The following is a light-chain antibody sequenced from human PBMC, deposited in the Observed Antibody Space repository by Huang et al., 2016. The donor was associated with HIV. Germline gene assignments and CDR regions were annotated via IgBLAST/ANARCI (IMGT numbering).Light chain of an antibody. CDR3: QQYNNWPPWT. CDR1: QSVSSN. CDR2: GAS. V-gene: IGKV3-15*01. J-gene: IGKJ1*01. Sequence: EIVMTQSPATLSVSPGERATLSCRASQSVSSNLAWYQQKPGQAPRLLIYGASTRATGIPARFGGSWSGTEFTLTISSLQSEDFAVYYCQQYNNWPPWTFGQGTKVEIK.